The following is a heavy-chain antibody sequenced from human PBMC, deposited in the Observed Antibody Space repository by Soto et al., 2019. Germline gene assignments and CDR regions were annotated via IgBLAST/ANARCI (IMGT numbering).Heavy chain of an antibody. CDR2: ISGSGDNT. Sequence: EVQLLESGGGLVQPGGSLRLSCAASGFTFSSYAMNWVRQAPGKGLEWVSTISGSGDNTYYADSVKGRFTISRDNSKNTLYLQMNSLRAEDTALYYCTKVGGTSLPPIPFDYWGQGSQVTVSP. D-gene: IGHD2-21*01. CDR1: GFTFSSYA. CDR3: TKVGGTSLPPIPFDY. J-gene: IGHJ4*02. V-gene: IGHV3-23*01.